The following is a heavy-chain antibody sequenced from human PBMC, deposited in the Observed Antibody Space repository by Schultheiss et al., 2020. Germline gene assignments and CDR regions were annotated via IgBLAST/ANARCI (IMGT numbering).Heavy chain of an antibody. V-gene: IGHV4-34*01. CDR3: ARVYSGDDFLDY. D-gene: IGHD5-12*01. J-gene: IGHJ4*02. CDR1: GGSFSGYY. Sequence: SETLSLTCAVYGGSFSGYYWSWIRQPPGKGLEWIGEINHSGSTNYNPSLKSRVTISVDTSKNQFSLKLSSVTAADTAVYYCARVYSGDDFLDYWGQGTLVTVSS. CDR2: INHSGST.